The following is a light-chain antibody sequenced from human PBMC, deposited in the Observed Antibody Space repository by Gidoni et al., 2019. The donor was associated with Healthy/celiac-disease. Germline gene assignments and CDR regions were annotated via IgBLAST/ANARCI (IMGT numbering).Light chain of an antibody. CDR2: NAS. J-gene: IGKJ1*01. CDR3: QQYNSYSPT. V-gene: IGKV1-5*03. Sequence: DIQMTQSPSTLSASVGDRFTITCRASQSISNWLSWYQQKPGKAPKLLIYNASSLESGVPSRFSGSGSGTEFTLTISSLQPDDFATYYCQQYNSYSPTFGQGTKVEIK. CDR1: QSISNW.